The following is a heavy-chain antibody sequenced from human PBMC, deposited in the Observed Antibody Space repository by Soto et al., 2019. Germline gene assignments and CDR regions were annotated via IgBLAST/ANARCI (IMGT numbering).Heavy chain of an antibody. CDR2: ISYDGSNK. CDR3: ASKGNWFDP. Sequence: QVQLVESGGGVVQPGRSLRLSCAASGFTFSSYGMHWVRQAPGKGLEWVAVISYDGSNKYYADSVKGRFTISRDNSKNTLYLQMNSLRAEDTAVYYCASKGNWFDPWGQGTLVIVSS. V-gene: IGHV3-30*03. J-gene: IGHJ5*02. CDR1: GFTFSSYG.